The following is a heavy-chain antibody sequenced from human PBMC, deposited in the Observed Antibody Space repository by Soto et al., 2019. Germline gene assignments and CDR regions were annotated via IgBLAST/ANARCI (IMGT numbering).Heavy chain of an antibody. Sequence: ASVKVSCKASGYTFTSYGISWVRQAPGQGLEWMGWISAYNGNTNYAQKLQGRVTMTTDTSTSTAYMELRSLRSDDTAVYYCARDGYNWNEDENYYGMDVWGQGTTVTVSS. J-gene: IGHJ6*02. CDR1: GYTFTSYG. CDR2: ISAYNGNT. D-gene: IGHD1-1*01. V-gene: IGHV1-18*01. CDR3: ARDGYNWNEDENYYGMDV.